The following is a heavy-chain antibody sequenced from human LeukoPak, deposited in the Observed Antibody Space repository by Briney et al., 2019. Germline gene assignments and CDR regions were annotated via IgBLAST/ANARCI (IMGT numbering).Heavy chain of an antibody. CDR1: GGTFISYA. Sequence: SVKVSCKASGGTFISYAISWVRQAPGQGLEWMGGIIPIFGTANYAQKFQGRVTITADESTSTAYMELSSLRSEDTAVYYCARAVWSGCSSTNYFDYWGQGTLVTVSS. CDR3: ARAVWSGCSSTNYFDY. CDR2: IIPIFGTA. D-gene: IGHD3-3*01. V-gene: IGHV1-69*13. J-gene: IGHJ4*02.